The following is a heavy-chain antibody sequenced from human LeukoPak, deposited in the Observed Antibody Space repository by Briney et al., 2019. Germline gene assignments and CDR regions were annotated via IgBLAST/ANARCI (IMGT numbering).Heavy chain of an antibody. V-gene: IGHV6-1*01. CDR1: GDSVSGKSVA. J-gene: IGHJ4*02. CDR3: ARGDGPIHGRYYFDY. Sequence: SQTLSLTCAISGDSVSGKSVAWNWIRQSPSRGLEWLGRTFYRSKWSSEYATSMKGRITINPDTSKNQFSLQLISVTPEDTAVYYCARGDGPIHGRYYFDYWGQGTLVTVSS. CDR2: TFYRSKWSS. D-gene: IGHD3-10*01.